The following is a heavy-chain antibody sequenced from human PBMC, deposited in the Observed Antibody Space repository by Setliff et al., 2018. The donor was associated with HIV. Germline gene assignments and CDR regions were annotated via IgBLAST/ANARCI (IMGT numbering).Heavy chain of an antibody. V-gene: IGHV3-7*01. J-gene: IGHJ4*02. D-gene: IGHD4-17*01. CDR2: IKKDGNFI. Sequence: GGSLRLSCAASGFTFSSHWMSWVRQAPGKGLEWVANIKKDGNFIYYADSVKGRFTVSRDNAKNSLYLQMNSLRAGDTAVYYCLRGGSFGDIPNCWGQGTLVTVSS. CDR1: GFTFSSHW. CDR3: LRGGSFGDIPNC.